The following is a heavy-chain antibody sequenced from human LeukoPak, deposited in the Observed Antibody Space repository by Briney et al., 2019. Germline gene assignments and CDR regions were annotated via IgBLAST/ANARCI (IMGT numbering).Heavy chain of an antibody. V-gene: IGHV4-61*01. CDR1: GYSSSSGYY. D-gene: IGHD6-13*01. J-gene: IGHJ4*02. CDR3: ARDHEYSSSWPYYFDY. Sequence: SETLSLTCAMSGYSSSSGYYWGWIRQPPGKGLEWIGYIYYSGSTNYNPSLKSRVTISVDTSKNQFSLKLSSVTAADTAVYYCARDHEYSSSWPYYFDYWGQGTLVTVSS. CDR2: IYYSGST.